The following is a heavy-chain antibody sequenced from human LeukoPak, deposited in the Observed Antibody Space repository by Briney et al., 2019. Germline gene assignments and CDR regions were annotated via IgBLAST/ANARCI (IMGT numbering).Heavy chain of an antibody. Sequence: EASVKVSCKTSGYTFTDYYVHWVRQAPGQGLEWLAWINPDSGATNFPQRFQGRVTMTRDTSVNTVHMELNRLRSDDTAVYYCARDLCHGGSCFHFDSWGQGTLVTVSS. CDR1: GYTFTDYY. CDR3: ARDLCHGGSCFHFDS. D-gene: IGHD2-15*01. V-gene: IGHV1-2*02. J-gene: IGHJ4*02. CDR2: INPDSGAT.